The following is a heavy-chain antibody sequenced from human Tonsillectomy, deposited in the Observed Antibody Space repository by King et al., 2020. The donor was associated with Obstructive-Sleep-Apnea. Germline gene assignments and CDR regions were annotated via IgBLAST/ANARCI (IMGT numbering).Heavy chain of an antibody. V-gene: IGHV3-7*03. Sequence: VQLVESGGGMVQPGGSLRLSCAASGFSFSNFWMSWVRQAPGKGLEWLTNIRHNGSEKNYIDSVRGRLTISRDNTKNLLYLQMNSLRAEDTAVYYCATKGIWGQGTTVTVSS. D-gene: IGHD3-10*01. CDR2: IRHNGSEK. J-gene: IGHJ6*02. CDR3: ATKGI. CDR1: GFSFSNFW.